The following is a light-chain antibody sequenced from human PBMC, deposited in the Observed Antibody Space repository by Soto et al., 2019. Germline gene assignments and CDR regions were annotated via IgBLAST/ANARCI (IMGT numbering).Light chain of an antibody. Sequence: EIVFTQSPGTLSLSPCERSTLSCRASQSVSSSYLAWYQQKPGQAPRPLIYGASSRATGIPDRFSGSGSGTDFTLTISRLEPEDFAVYYCQQYGSSLLITFGQGTRLEIK. CDR2: GAS. CDR1: QSVSSSY. J-gene: IGKJ5*01. V-gene: IGKV3-20*01. CDR3: QQYGSSLLIT.